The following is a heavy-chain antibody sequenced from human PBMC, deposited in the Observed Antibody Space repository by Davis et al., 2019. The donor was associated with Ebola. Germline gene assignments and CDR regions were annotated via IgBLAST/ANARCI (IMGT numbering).Heavy chain of an antibody. CDR2: ISGSGGST. Sequence: GGSLRLSCAASGFTFSSYNMKWVRQAPGKGLEWVSAISGSGGSTYYADSVKGRFTISRDNSKNTLYLQMNSLRAEDTAVYYCARSGLSFGVVKYHYGMDVWGKGTTVTVSS. V-gene: IGHV3-23*01. CDR3: ARSGLSFGVVKYHYGMDV. J-gene: IGHJ6*04. CDR1: GFTFSSYN. D-gene: IGHD3-3*01.